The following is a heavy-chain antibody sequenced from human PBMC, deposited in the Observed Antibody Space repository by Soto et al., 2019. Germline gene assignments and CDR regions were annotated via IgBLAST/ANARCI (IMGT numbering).Heavy chain of an antibody. V-gene: IGHV3-73*01. D-gene: IGHD5-12*01. CDR2: IRSKANSYAT. CDR3: TRRRYSGYDYSDY. J-gene: IGHJ4*02. CDR1: GFTFSGSA. Sequence: PGGSLRLSCAASGFTFSGSAMHWVRQASGKGLEWVGRIRSKANSYATAYAASVKGRFTISRDDSKNTAYLQMNSLKTEDTAVNYCTRRRYSGYDYSDYWGQGTLVTVSS.